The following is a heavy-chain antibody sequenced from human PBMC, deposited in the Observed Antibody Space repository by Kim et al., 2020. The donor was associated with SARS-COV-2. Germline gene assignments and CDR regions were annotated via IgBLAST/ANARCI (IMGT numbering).Heavy chain of an antibody. CDR1: GGSFSGYY. J-gene: IGHJ5*02. D-gene: IGHD3-3*01. V-gene: IGHV4-34*01. CDR2: INHSGST. CDR3: ARGRQLRFLEWFNNWFDP. Sequence: SETLSLTCAVYGGSFSGYYWSWIRQPPGKGLEWIGEINHSGSTNYNPSLKSRVTISVDTSKNQFSLKLSSVTAADTAVYYCARGRQLRFLEWFNNWFDPWGQGTLGTVSS.